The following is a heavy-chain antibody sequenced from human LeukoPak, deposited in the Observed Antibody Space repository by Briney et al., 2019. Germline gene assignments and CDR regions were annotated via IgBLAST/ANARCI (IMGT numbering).Heavy chain of an antibody. Sequence: SVKVSCKASVYTFTGYYMQWVRQAPGQGLEWMGWINPNSGGTNYAQKFQGRVTMTRDTSISTAYMELSRLRSDDTAVYYCARLSITGTPSPLDFDYWGQGTLVTVSS. CDR3: ARLSITGTPSPLDFDY. CDR2: INPNSGGT. CDR1: VYTFTGYY. J-gene: IGHJ4*02. V-gene: IGHV1-2*02. D-gene: IGHD1-20*01.